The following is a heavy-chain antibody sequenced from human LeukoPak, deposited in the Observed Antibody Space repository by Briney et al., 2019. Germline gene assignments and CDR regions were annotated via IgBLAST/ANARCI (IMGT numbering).Heavy chain of an antibody. CDR1: GFTFSSCG. CDR2: ISYDGSNK. D-gene: IGHD3-10*01. V-gene: IGHV3-30*18. Sequence: PGGSLRLSCAASGFTFSSCGMHWVRQAPGKGLEWVAVISYDGSNKYYADSVKGRFTISRDNSKNTLYLQMNSLRAEDTAVYYCAKDPGGRSNWFDPWGQGALVTVSS. J-gene: IGHJ5*02. CDR3: AKDPGGRSNWFDP.